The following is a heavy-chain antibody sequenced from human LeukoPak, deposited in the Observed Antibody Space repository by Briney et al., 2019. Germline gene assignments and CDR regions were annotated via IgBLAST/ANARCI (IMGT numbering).Heavy chain of an antibody. CDR2: ITDSGGT. CDR1: GTSFSGYS. D-gene: IGHD3-9*01. V-gene: IGHV4-34*01. CDR3: ARIESYHILYRPY. Sequence: SETLSLTCAVYGTSFSGYSWSWIRQSPGTGLEWIREITDSGGTNYNPSFKSRLTISADTSKNQFSLKLASVTAADTAVYYCARIESYHILYRPYWGQGTLVTVSS. J-gene: IGHJ4*02.